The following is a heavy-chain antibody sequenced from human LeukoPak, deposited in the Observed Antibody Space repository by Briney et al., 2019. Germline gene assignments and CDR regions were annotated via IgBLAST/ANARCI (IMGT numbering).Heavy chain of an antibody. CDR2: ISAYNGNT. CDR3: ARDRLLVVVAATLDY. J-gene: IGHJ4*02. V-gene: IGHV1-18*01. CDR1: GYTFIKYD. Sequence: GASVKVSCKASGYTFIKYDTHWVRQAPGQGLEWMGWISAYNGNTNYAQKLQGRVTMTTDTSTSTAYMELRSLRSDDTAVYYCARDRLLVVVAATLDYWGQGTLVTVSS. D-gene: IGHD2-15*01.